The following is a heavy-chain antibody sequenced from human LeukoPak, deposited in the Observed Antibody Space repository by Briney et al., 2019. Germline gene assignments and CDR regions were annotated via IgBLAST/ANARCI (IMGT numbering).Heavy chain of an antibody. D-gene: IGHD6-19*01. Sequence: SETLSLTCTVSGGSISSYYWSWIRQPPGKGLEWIGYIYYSGSTNYNPSLKSRVTISVDTSKNQFSLKLSSVTAADTAVYYCARRKIGYSSGWRDAFDIWGQGTKVTVSS. CDR1: GGSISSYY. CDR2: IYYSGST. V-gene: IGHV4-59*08. J-gene: IGHJ3*02. CDR3: ARRKIGYSSGWRDAFDI.